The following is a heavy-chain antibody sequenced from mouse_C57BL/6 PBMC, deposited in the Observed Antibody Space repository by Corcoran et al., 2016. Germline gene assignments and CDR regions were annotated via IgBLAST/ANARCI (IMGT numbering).Heavy chain of an antibody. Sequence: QIQLEQSGPELKKPGETVKISCKASGYTFTTYGMSWVKQAPGKGLKWMGWINTYSGVPTYADDFKGRFAFSLETSASTAYLQINNLKNEDTATYFCARVDYDYDEGWYFDVWGTGTTVTVSS. J-gene: IGHJ1*03. V-gene: IGHV9-3*01. CDR1: GYTFTTYG. CDR2: INTYSGVP. D-gene: IGHD2-4*01. CDR3: ARVDYDYDEGWYFDV.